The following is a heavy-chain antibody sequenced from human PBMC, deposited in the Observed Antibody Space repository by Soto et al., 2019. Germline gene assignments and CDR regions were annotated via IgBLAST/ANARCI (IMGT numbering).Heavy chain of an antibody. CDR1: GFSFTNYW. CDR2: IYPGDSDT. V-gene: IGHV5-51*01. CDR3: ARSGKSAQRYFGY. D-gene: IGHD1-20*01. Sequence: GESLKISCKASGFSFTNYWIGWVRQMPGKGLELMGIIYPGDSDTRYSPSFQGQVTISADRSISTAYLQWSSLKASDTALYYCARSGKSAQRYFGYWVQGTLATVSS. J-gene: IGHJ4*02.